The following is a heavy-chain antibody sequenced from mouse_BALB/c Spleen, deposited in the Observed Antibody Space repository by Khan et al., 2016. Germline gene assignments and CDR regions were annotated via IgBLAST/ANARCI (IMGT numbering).Heavy chain of an antibody. CDR2: INPDSSTI. V-gene: IGHV4-1*02. CDR3: ARQEDYAMDY. J-gene: IGHJ4*01. Sequence: EVKLLESGGGLVQPGGSLKLSCAASGFDFSRYWMSWVRQAPGKGLEWIGEINPDSSTITYTPSLKDKFIISRDNAKNTLYLQMSKVRSEDTASHYCARQEDYAMDYGGQGTPVNVSS. CDR1: GFDFSRYW.